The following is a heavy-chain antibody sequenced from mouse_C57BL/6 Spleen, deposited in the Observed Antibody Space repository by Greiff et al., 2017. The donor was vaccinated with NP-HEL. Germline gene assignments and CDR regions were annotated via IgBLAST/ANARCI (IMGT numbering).Heavy chain of an antibody. CDR3: ALYYDYDGGLDY. CDR1: GYSITSGYY. J-gene: IGHJ2*01. CDR2: ISYDGSN. D-gene: IGHD2-4*01. V-gene: IGHV3-6*01. Sequence: EVQVVESGPGLVKPSQSLSLTCSVTGYSITSGYYWNWIRQFPGNKLEWMGYISYDGSNNYNPSLKNRISITRDTSKNQFFLKLNSVTTEDTATYYCALYYDYDGGLDYWGQGTTLTVSS.